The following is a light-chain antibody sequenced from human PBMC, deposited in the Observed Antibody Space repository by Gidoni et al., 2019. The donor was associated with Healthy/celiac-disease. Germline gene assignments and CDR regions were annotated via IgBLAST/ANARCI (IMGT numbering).Light chain of an antibody. Sequence: QSALTQPRSVSGSPGQPVTISCTGPSSDVGGYNYVSLYQQHPAKAPKLMIYDVSKRPSGFPDRFSGSKSGNTASLTISGLQAEDEADYYCCSYAGSYTFEVVFGGGTKLTVL. CDR1: SSDVGGYNY. CDR3: CSYAGSYTFEVV. V-gene: IGLV2-11*01. CDR2: DVS. J-gene: IGLJ2*01.